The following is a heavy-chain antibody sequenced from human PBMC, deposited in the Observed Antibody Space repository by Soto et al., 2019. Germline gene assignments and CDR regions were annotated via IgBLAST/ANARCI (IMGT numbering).Heavy chain of an antibody. CDR2: INHSGST. D-gene: IGHD6-13*01. CDR1: GGSFSGYY. V-gene: IGHV4-34*01. J-gene: IGHJ5*02. CDR3: ARGRSWYSSSWYVWFDP. Sequence: QVQLQQWGAGLLKPSETLSLTCAVYGGSFSGYYWSWIRQPPGKGLEWIGEINHSGSTNYNPSPKSRVTISVDTSKNQFSLKLSSVPAADTAVYYCARGRSWYSSSWYVWFDPWGQGTLVTVSS.